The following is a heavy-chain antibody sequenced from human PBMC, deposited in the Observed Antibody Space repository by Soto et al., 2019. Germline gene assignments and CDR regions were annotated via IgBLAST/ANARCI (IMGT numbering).Heavy chain of an antibody. V-gene: IGHV4-39*01. CDR2: IYYGGTT. CDR3: ARHYPYAQSRTSNWLDP. J-gene: IGHJ5*02. Sequence: SETLSLTCTVSGGSVSSSSYFWGWIRQPPGRGLEWIGSIYYGGTTYYNSSLKSRLTISVDTSKNQFSLRLSSVTAADTAVYYCARHYPYAQSRTSNWLDPWGQGSLVTVSS. D-gene: IGHD2-2*01. CDR1: GGSVSSSSYF.